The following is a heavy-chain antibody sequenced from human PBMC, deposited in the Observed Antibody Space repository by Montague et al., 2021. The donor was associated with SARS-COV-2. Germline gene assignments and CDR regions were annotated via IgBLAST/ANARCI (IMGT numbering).Heavy chain of an antibody. V-gene: IGHV3-30*04. CDR1: GFTFSSYA. CDR3: ARDSGQQLVPDFDY. CDR2: ISYDGSNK. D-gene: IGHD6-13*01. J-gene: IGHJ4*02. Sequence: SLRLSCAASGFTFSSYAMHWVRQAPGKGLEWVAVISYDGSNKYYADSVKGRFTISRDNSKNTLYLQMNSLRAEDTAVYYCARDSGQQLVPDFDYWGQGTLVTVSS.